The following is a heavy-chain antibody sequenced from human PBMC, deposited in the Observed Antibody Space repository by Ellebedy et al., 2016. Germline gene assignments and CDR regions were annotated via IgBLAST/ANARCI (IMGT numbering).Heavy chain of an antibody. Sequence: GESLKISCAASGFNFSSCDLHWLRQAPGRGLEWVTLIKSDGSEEHYADSVKGRFTISRDNSKNTLYLQMNSLKPEDTAVYYCARLHTARLKGPVGPASIRSDALDIWGQGTLVTVSS. V-gene: IGHV3-30*02. CDR3: ARLHTARLKGPVGPASIRSDALDI. CDR2: IKSDGSEE. J-gene: IGHJ3*02. D-gene: IGHD2-21*02. CDR1: GFNFSSCD.